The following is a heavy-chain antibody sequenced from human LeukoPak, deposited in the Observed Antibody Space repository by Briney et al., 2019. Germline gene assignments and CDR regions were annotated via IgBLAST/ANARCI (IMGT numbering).Heavy chain of an antibody. CDR2: IYYSGST. CDR3: ARGSSSLEWLLYLDYYYMDV. V-gene: IGHV4-61*01. J-gene: IGHJ6*03. Sequence: SETLSLTCAVSGGSVSSGSYYWSWIRQPPGKGLEWIGYIYYSGSTNYNPSLKSRVTISVDTSKNQFSLKLSSVTAADTAVYYCARGSSSLEWLLYLDYYYMDVWGKGTTVTVSS. CDR1: GGSVSSGSYY. D-gene: IGHD3-3*01.